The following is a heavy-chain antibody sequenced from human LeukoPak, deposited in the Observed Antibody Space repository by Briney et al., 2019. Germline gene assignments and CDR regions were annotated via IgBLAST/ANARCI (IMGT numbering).Heavy chain of an antibody. J-gene: IGHJ6*03. D-gene: IGHD3-10*01. CDR3: AREGSGSWPHYMDV. V-gene: IGHV4-59*01. Sequence: SETLSLTCTVSGGSISSYYWSWIRQPPGKGLEWIGYIYYSGSTNYNPSLKSRVTISVDTSKNQFSLKLSSVTAADTAVYYCAREGSGSWPHYMDVWGKGTTVTVSS. CDR2: IYYSGST. CDR1: GGSISSYY.